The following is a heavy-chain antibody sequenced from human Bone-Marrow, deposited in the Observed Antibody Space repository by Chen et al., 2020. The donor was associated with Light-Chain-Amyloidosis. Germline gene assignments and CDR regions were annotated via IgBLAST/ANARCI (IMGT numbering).Heavy chain of an antibody. V-gene: IGHV5-51*01. CDR2: IYPDASDA. CDR1: GDTFPNYW. Sequence: EVQLEQSGPEVKKPGESLRISCKGTGDTFPNYWIGWVRQMPGKGLEWMGVIYPDASDARYSPSVEGQVTISADKSITTAYLQWRSRKASDTAMYYCARRRDGYNFDYWGQGTLVTVSS. CDR3: ARRRDGYNFDY. J-gene: IGHJ4*02. D-gene: IGHD5-12*01.